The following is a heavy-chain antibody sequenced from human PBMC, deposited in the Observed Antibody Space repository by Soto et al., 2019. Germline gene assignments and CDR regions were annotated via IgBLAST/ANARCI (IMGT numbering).Heavy chain of an antibody. J-gene: IGHJ3*02. CDR1: GFTFSSYA. D-gene: IGHD6-13*01. CDR2: ISGSGGST. Sequence: GGSLRLSCAASGFTFSSYAMSWVRQAPGKGLEWVSAISGSGGSTYYADSVKGRFTISRDNSKNTLYLQMNSLRAEDMSLYYCAKDLYSSSWYDAFDIWGQGTMVTVSS. V-gene: IGHV3-23*01. CDR3: AKDLYSSSWYDAFDI.